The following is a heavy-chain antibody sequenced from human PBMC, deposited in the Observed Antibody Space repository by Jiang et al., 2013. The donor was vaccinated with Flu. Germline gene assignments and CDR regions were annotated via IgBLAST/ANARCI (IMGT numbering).Heavy chain of an antibody. V-gene: IGHV4-59*01. Sequence: GLVKPSETLSLTCTVSGGSISSYYWSWIRQPPGKGLEWIGYIYYSGSTNYNPSLKSRVTISVDTSKNQFSLKLSSVTAADTAVYYCARAPPHPGGIFGVVITDYYYYYGMDVWGQGTTVTVSS. CDR2: IYYSGST. CDR3: ARAPPHPGGIFGVVITDYYYYYGMDV. J-gene: IGHJ6*02. CDR1: GGSISSYY. D-gene: IGHD3-3*01.